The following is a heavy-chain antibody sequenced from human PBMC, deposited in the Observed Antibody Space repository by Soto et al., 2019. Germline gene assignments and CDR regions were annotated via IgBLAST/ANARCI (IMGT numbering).Heavy chain of an antibody. J-gene: IGHJ3*02. CDR1: GGSISSSNW. CDR2: IYHSGST. Sequence: SETLSLTCAVSGGSISSSNWWSWVRQPPGKGLEWIGEIYHSGSTNYNPSLKSRVTISVDKSKNQFSLKLSSVTAADTAVYYCAKGRGYYPLGAFDMWGQGTMVTVS. V-gene: IGHV4-4*02. CDR3: AKGRGYYPLGAFDM. D-gene: IGHD3-3*01.